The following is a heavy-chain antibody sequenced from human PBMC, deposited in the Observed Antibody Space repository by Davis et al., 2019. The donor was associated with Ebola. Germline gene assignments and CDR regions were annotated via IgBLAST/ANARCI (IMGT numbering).Heavy chain of an antibody. V-gene: IGHV3-48*02. CDR3: ARGFYDYIWGSYRFSYYGMDV. J-gene: IGHJ6*02. CDR1: GFTFSSYS. Sequence: GGSLRLSCAASGFTFSSYSMNWVRQAPGKGLEWVSSISSSSSTIYYADSVKGRFTISRDNAKNSLYLQMNSLRDEDTAVYYCARGFYDYIWGSYRFSYYGMDVWGQGTTVTVSS. CDR2: ISSSSSTI. D-gene: IGHD3-16*02.